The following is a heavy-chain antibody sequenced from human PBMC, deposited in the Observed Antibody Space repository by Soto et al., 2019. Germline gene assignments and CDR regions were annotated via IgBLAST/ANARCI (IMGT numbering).Heavy chain of an antibody. CDR2: FDPEDGET. CDR3: ASTLAAPASFDP. J-gene: IGHJ5*02. CDR1: GYTLTELS. V-gene: IGHV1-24*01. D-gene: IGHD2-2*01. Sequence: ASVKVSCKVSGYTLTELSMHWVRQAPGKGLEWMGGFDPEDGETIYAQKFQGRVTMTEDTSTDTAYMELSSLRSEDTAVYYCASTLAAPASFDPWGQGTLVTVSS.